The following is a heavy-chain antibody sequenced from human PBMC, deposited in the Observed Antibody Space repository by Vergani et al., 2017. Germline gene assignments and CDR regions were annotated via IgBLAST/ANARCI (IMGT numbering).Heavy chain of an antibody. CDR2: IYYSGST. CDR1: GFTFSSYS. Sequence: VQLVESGGGLVKPGGSLRLSCAASGFTFSSYSMNWVRQAPGKGLEWIGYIYYSGSTYYNPSLKSRVTISVDTSKNQFSLKLSSVTAADTAVYYCARKDYYGSGTFDYWGQGTLVTVSS. D-gene: IGHD3-10*01. V-gene: IGHV4-59*08. CDR3: ARKDYYGSGTFDY. J-gene: IGHJ4*02.